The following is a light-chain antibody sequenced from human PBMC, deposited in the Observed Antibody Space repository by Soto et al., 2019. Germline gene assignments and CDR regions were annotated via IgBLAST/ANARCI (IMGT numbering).Light chain of an antibody. CDR3: EQYNYCRPIT. CDR1: QSVRSN. Sequence: EIVMTQSPATLSVSPGEGATLSCRASQSVRSNLAWYQQKPGQAPRLLMYGASTRATGIPARFSGSGSGTDFTLTISSLPSEDFSLYYCEQYNYCRPITFGQGTRLEIK. J-gene: IGKJ5*01. V-gene: IGKV3-15*01. CDR2: GAS.